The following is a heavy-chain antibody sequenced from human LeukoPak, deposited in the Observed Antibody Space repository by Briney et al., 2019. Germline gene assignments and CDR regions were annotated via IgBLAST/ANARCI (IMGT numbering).Heavy chain of an antibody. CDR3: ARHDSSGYPGRPHGMVV. CDR1: GFTVSSNF. V-gene: IGHV3-66*04. CDR2: LYSGGST. Sequence: PGGSLRLSCAASGFTVSSNFMSWVRQAPGKGLEWVSVLYSGGSTYYAESVKGRFTISRDNSKNTLYLQLNSLRAEDTAVYYCARHDSSGYPGRPHGMVVWGQGTTVTASS. D-gene: IGHD3-22*01. J-gene: IGHJ6*02.